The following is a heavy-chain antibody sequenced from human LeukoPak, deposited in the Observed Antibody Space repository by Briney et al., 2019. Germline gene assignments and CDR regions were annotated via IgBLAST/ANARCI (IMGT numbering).Heavy chain of an antibody. V-gene: IGHV3-11*04. CDR2: ISSSGNSI. D-gene: IGHD6-6*01. J-gene: IGHJ4*02. Sequence: GGSLRLSCAASGFTFSDYYMSWIRQAPGKGLEWVSYISSSGNSISYADSVKGRFTIARDNAKNSLYLQMNSLRAEDTAVYYCARADDSSSGYFDYWGQGTLVTVSS. CDR3: ARADDSSSGYFDY. CDR1: GFTFSDYY.